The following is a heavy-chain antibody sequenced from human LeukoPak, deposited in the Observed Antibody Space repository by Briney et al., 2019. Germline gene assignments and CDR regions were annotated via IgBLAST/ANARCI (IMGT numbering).Heavy chain of an antibody. V-gene: IGHV3-23*01. Sequence: PGGSLRLSCAASGFTFSNYAMTWVRQAPGKGLEWVSAISGSGANTYYAESVKGRFTISRDSFKNTLYLQMNSLRAEDTAVYYCAKVLSGAICYESLSTWGQGTQVTVSS. D-gene: IGHD2-15*01. CDR2: ISGSGANT. J-gene: IGHJ1*01. CDR1: GFTFSNYA. CDR3: AKVLSGAICYESLST.